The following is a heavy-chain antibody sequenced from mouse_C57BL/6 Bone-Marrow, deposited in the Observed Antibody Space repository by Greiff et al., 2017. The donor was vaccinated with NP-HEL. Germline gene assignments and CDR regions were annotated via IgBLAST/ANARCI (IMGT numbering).Heavy chain of an antibody. CDR3: ARHDYYGSSFYFDY. CDR2: ISSGGSYT. Sequence: EVKLMESGGDLVKPGGSLKLSCAASGFTFSSYGMSWVRQTPDKRLAWVATISSGGSYTYYPDSVKGRFTISRDNAKNTLYLQMSSLKSEDTAMYYCARHDYYGSSFYFDYWGQGTTLTVSS. D-gene: IGHD1-1*01. J-gene: IGHJ2*01. V-gene: IGHV5-6*01. CDR1: GFTFSSYG.